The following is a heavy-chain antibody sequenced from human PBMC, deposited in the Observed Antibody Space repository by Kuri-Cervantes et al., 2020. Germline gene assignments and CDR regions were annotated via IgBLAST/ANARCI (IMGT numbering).Heavy chain of an antibody. Sequence: ASVKVSCKASGYTFTGYYMHWVRQAPGQGLEWMGWINPNSGGTNYAQKSQGRVTMTRDTSISTAYMELSRLRSDDTVVYYCARSGIAAAGTNYYYGMDVWGQGTTVTVSS. D-gene: IGHD6-13*01. CDR1: GYTFTGYY. J-gene: IGHJ6*02. V-gene: IGHV1-2*02. CDR3: ARSGIAAAGTNYYYGMDV. CDR2: INPNSGGT.